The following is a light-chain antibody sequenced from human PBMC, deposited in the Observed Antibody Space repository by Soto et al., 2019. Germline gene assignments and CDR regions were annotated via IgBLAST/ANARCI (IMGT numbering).Light chain of an antibody. CDR3: NSYTSSSTYV. V-gene: IGLV3-1*01. J-gene: IGLJ1*01. CDR1: KLGDKY. CDR2: QDS. Sequence: SYELTQPPSVSVSPGQTASITCSGDKLGDKYACWYQQKPGQSPVLVIYQDSKRPSGVSYRFSGSKSGNTASLTISGLQAEDEADYYCNSYTSSSTYVFGTGTKLTVL.